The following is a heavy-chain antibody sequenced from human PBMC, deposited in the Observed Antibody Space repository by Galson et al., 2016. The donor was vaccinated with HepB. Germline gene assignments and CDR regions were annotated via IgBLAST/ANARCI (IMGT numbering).Heavy chain of an antibody. CDR2: SNSDGSDT. J-gene: IGHJ3*02. CDR3: ARLQTRYGDPDAFDI. D-gene: IGHD4-17*01. CDR1: GFTFRSYW. V-gene: IGHV3-74*01. Sequence: LRLSCAASGFTFRSYWMHWVRQAPGKGLVWVSRSNSDGSDTTYADSVKGRFTISRNNAKNTLYLQMNTLRVGDTAVYYCARLQTRYGDPDAFDIWSQGTVVTVSS.